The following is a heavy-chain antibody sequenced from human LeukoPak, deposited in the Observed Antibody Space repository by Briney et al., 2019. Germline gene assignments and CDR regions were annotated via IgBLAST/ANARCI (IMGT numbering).Heavy chain of an antibody. D-gene: IGHD5-18*01. V-gene: IGHV3-7*01. Sequence: GGSLRLSCEGSGFSFTSYWMSWVRQAPGKGLEWVANVKEDGGEKYHVDSVKGRFTISRDNGKNSLYLQMNSLRVEDTAVYYCAREVQPRGYNYGYVDNWGQGTLVTVSS. CDR2: VKEDGGEK. CDR1: GFSFTSYW. J-gene: IGHJ4*02. CDR3: AREVQPRGYNYGYVDN.